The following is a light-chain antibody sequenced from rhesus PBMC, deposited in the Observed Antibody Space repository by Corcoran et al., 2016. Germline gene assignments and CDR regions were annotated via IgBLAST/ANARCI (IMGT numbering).Light chain of an antibody. CDR2: DVS. CDR3: SSYGSSYIYM. V-gene: IGLV2-13*03. CDR1: SSDIGGFKR. Sequence: QAAPTQSPSVSGSPGQSVTISCTGTSSDIGGFKRVSWYQHHPGKAPKLMIYDVSKRPSGISDRFSGSKSANTASLTISGLQAEDEADYYCSSYGSSYIYMFGGGTRFTVL. J-gene: IGLJ1*01.